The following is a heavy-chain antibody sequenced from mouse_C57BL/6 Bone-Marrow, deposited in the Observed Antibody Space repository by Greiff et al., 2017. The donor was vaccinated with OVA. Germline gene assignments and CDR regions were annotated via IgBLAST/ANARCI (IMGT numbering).Heavy chain of an antibody. CDR3: ARQNYGSSFDY. J-gene: IGHJ2*01. V-gene: IGHV5-6*03. CDR2: ISSGGSYT. Sequence: EVKLMESGGGLVQPGGSLKLSCAASGFTFSSYGMSWVRQTPDKRLEWVATISSGGSYTYYPDSVKGRFTISRDNAKNTLSLQMSSLKSEDTAMYYCARQNYGSSFDYWGQGTTLTVSS. CDR1: GFTFSSYG. D-gene: IGHD1-1*01.